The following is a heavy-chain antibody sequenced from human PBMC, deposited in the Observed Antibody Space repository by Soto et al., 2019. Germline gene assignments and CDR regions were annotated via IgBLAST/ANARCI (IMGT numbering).Heavy chain of an antibody. CDR3: AREGKPLFRELVGWFDP. CDR1: GYPFTSHA. Sequence: QVQLVQSGAEVKKAGASVKISCQASGYPFTSHAIYWVRQAPGQRPEWMGWINPANGNTKYSPKFQGRVTITRDTGASTAYRELRTLTSEDTGLYSSAREGKPLFRELVGWFDPWGQGTLLTVSS. D-gene: IGHD1-7*01. CDR2: INPANGNT. V-gene: IGHV1-3*01. J-gene: IGHJ5*02.